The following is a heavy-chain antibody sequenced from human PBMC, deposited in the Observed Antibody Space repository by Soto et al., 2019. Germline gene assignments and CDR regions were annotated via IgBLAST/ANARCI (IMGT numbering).Heavy chain of an antibody. CDR1: GFTFGDYA. D-gene: IGHD5-18*01. V-gene: IGHV3-30-3*01. CDR3: ARAMDAAMASKDNWFDP. J-gene: IGHJ5*02. CDR2: ISYDENNK. Sequence: GGSLRLSCTASGFTFGDYAMHWVRQAPGKGLEWVASISYDENNKYYTDSVKGRFTISRDNSKNTLYLQMNSLRDEDTAVYYCARAMDAAMASKDNWFDPWGQGTLVTVSS.